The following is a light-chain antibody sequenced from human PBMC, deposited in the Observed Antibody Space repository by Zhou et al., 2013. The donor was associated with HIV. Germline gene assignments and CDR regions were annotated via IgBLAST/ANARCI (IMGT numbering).Light chain of an antibody. CDR1: QSVRTNQ. J-gene: IGKJ2*01. Sequence: EIVLTQSPGTLSLSPGERATLSCRASQSVRTNQLAWYQQKPGQAPRLLIYGASSRAPGIPDRFSGSGSGTDFTLTISSLQPDDFATYYCQQYNSYSYTFGQGTKLEIK. V-gene: IGKV3-20*01. CDR3: QQYNSYSYT. CDR2: GAS.